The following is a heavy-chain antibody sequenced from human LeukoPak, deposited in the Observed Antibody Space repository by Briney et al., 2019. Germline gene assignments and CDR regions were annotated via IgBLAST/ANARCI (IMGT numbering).Heavy chain of an antibody. CDR3: ARDYCDSSGSIYNWFDP. Sequence: PSQTLSLTCTVSGGSISSGGYYWSWIRQRPGMGLEWLGYIYYSGSTYYNPSLKSRVSIPLDTSKNQLSLKLSSVTAADTAVYYCARDYCDSSGSIYNWFDPWGQGTLVTVSS. V-gene: IGHV4-31*03. D-gene: IGHD3-22*01. CDR1: GGSISSGGYY. CDR2: IYYSGST. J-gene: IGHJ5*02.